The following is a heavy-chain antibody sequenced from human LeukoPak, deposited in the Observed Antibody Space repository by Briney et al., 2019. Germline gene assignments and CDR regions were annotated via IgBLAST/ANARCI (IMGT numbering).Heavy chain of an antibody. CDR3: ARHEAQDFDY. J-gene: IGHJ4*02. CDR2: IYYSGTT. CDR1: GGSVSSYY. Sequence: SETLSLTCTVSGGSVSSYYWGWIRQPPGKGLERIGSIYYSGTTYYNSSLKSRVIISVDTSKNQFSLKLTSVTATDTAVYYCARHEAQDFDYWGQGTLVTVSS. V-gene: IGHV4-39*01.